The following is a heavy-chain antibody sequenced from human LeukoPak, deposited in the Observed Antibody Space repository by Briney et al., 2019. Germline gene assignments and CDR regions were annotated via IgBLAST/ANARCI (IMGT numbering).Heavy chain of an antibody. Sequence: GGSLRLSCAASGFTFSSYWMSWVRQAPGKGLEWVANIKQDGGEIYYVDSVKGRFTISRDNAKNSLSLQMNSLRAEDTAVYYCASNRVRGVIIPWGQGTLVTVS. CDR3: ASNRVRGVIIP. D-gene: IGHD3-10*01. CDR1: GFTFSSYW. J-gene: IGHJ4*02. CDR2: IKQDGGEI. V-gene: IGHV3-7*01.